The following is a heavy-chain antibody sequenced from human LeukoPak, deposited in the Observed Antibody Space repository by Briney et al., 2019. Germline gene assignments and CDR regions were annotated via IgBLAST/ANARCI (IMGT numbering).Heavy chain of an antibody. J-gene: IGHJ4*02. CDR2: ISYDGSNK. Sequence: GGSLRLSCAASGFTFSSYAMHWVRQAPGKGLEWVAVISYDGSNKYYADSVKGRITISRDNSKNTLYLQMNSLRAEDTAVYYCARGREIVVVPAASNYWGQGTLVTVSS. D-gene: IGHD2-2*01. CDR1: GFTFSSYA. V-gene: IGHV3-30-3*01. CDR3: ARGREIVVVPAASNY.